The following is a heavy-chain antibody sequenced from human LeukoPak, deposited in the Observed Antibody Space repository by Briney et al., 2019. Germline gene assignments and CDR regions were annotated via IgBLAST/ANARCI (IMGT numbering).Heavy chain of an antibody. CDR3: AREPHEWFATVTTGYYFDY. CDR1: GFTFSSYE. Sequence: GGSLRLSCAASGFTFSSYEMNWVRQAPGRGLEWVSYISSSGSTIYYADSVKGRFTISRDNAKKSLYLRLNSLRAEDTAVYYCAREPHEWFATVTTGYYFDYWGKGTLVTVSS. D-gene: IGHD4-17*01. CDR2: ISSSGSTI. V-gene: IGHV3-48*03. J-gene: IGHJ4*02.